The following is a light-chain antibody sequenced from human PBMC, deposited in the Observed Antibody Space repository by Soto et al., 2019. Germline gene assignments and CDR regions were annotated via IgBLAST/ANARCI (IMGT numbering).Light chain of an antibody. CDR1: QRPDNY. CDR3: QQTYSVPLT. Sequence: DIQMTQSPSSLSASVGDRVTITCRASQRPDNYVNWYQQKPGESPKLLIYARSTLQRGVPSRFSGGGSGTDFTLTISGLQPDDFATYYCQQTYSVPLTFGGGTK. CDR2: ARS. J-gene: IGKJ4*01. V-gene: IGKV1-39*01.